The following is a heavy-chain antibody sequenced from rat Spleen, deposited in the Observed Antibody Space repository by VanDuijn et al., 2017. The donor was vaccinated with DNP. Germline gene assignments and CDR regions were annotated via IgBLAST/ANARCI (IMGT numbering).Heavy chain of an antibody. CDR3: TRSDSYGFPY. D-gene: IGHD1-2*01. V-gene: IGHV5-19*01. CDR1: GFPFSNYG. CDR2: ISPGGGST. J-gene: IGHJ3*01. Sequence: EVQLVESGGGLVQPGRSLKLSCAASGFPFSNYGMHWIRQAPKKGLEWVATISPGGGSTYYRDSVKVRFTISRDNAKSTLYLQMDGLRSEDTATYYCTRSDSYGFPYWGQGTLVTVSS.